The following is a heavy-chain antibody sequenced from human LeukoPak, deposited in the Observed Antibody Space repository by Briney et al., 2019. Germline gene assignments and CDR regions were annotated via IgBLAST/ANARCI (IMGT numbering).Heavy chain of an antibody. CDR3: TRDLGGDPTAEFDY. J-gene: IGHJ4*02. D-gene: IGHD2-21*02. V-gene: IGHV3-11*01. Sequence: GGSLRLSCAASGFTLSDYYMSWIRQAPGKGLEWVLYISSSGSAIYYADSVKGRFTISRDTAKNSLDLQMNSLRAEDTAVYYCTRDLGGDPTAEFDYWGQGTLVTVSS. CDR1: GFTLSDYY. CDR2: ISSSGSAI.